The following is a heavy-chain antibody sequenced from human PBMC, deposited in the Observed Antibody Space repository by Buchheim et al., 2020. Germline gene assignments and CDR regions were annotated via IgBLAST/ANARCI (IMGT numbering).Heavy chain of an antibody. Sequence: EVQVVESGGGLVQPGGSLRLSCAASGFTFGRYWMHWVRQAPGGALVWVSRINEDGSHTTYTDSVKGRFTIYRDNAKNTLYLQMNSLTAEDTAVYYCSKDMSGAEDSWGQGTL. CDR2: INEDGSHT. CDR3: SKDMSGAEDS. D-gene: IGHD2-15*01. CDR1: GFTFGRYW. J-gene: IGHJ4*02. V-gene: IGHV3-74*03.